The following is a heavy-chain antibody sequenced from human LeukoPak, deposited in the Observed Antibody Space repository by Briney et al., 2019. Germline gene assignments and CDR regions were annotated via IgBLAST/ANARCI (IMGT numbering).Heavy chain of an antibody. Sequence: KPGGSLRLSCAASGFTFSDYYMSWIRQAPGKGLGWVSYISGSGSTIYYADSVKGRFTISRDNAKNSLYLQMNSLRAEDTAVYYCARVGHIAVAGHFDYWGQGTLVTVSS. CDR3: ARVGHIAVAGHFDY. D-gene: IGHD6-19*01. J-gene: IGHJ4*02. CDR1: GFTFSDYY. CDR2: ISGSGSTI. V-gene: IGHV3-11*01.